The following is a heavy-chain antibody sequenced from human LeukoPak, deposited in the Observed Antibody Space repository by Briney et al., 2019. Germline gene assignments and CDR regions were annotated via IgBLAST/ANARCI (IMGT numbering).Heavy chain of an antibody. CDR2: IWNDGSNE. Sequence: GGSLRLSCAASGFTFSSYGMHWVRQAPGKGLEWVAVIWNDGSNENYADSVKGRFTISRDNSKNTLYLQLNSLRAEDTAVYYCARDRVFSGGKIYYGMDVWGQGTTVTVSS. V-gene: IGHV3-33*01. CDR3: ARDRVFSGGKIYYGMDV. J-gene: IGHJ6*02. D-gene: IGHD4-23*01. CDR1: GFTFSSYG.